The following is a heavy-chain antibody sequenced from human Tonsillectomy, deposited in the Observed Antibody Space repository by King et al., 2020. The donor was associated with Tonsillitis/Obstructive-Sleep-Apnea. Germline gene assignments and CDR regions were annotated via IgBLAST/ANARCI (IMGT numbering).Heavy chain of an antibody. J-gene: IGHJ1*01. D-gene: IGHD3-3*01. CDR2: INYSGSI. CDR3: ARGEDIGALFRVVPPLGH. V-gene: IGHV4-34*01. CDR1: GGSFSGYY. Sequence: VQLQQWGAGLLKPSETLSLTCAVYGGSFSGYYWSWIRQPPGKGLEWIGEINYSGSINYNPSLKSRVTISVDTSKNQVSVKLSSVTAADTAVYYCARGEDIGALFRVVPPLGHWGQGTRVPVSS.